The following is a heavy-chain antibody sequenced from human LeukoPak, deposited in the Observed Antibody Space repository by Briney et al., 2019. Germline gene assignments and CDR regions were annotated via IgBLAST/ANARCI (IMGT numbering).Heavy chain of an antibody. J-gene: IGHJ4*02. V-gene: IGHV3-74*01. CDR2: INTDGSGR. CDR3: ARAGYCSGGSCYFDY. CDR1: GFTFRDFW. Sequence: GGCLRLSCAASGFTFRDFWMHWVRDAPGKGLVWVSRINTDGSGRSDADSVGGALTISRDNGTNTLYLQMNRLRAEDTAVYYCARAGYCSGGSCYFDYWGQGTPVIVSS. D-gene: IGHD2-15*01.